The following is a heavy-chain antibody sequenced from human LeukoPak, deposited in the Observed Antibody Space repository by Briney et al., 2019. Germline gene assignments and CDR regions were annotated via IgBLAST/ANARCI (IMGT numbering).Heavy chain of an antibody. J-gene: IGHJ4*02. CDR1: GFTFSSYA. CDR3: AKKRTPVAGTNYFDY. Sequence: GGPLRLSCAASGFTFSSYAMSWVRQAPGKGLEWVSAVSAGGDNTYYAESVKGRFTISRDNSKNTVYLQMTSVTAEDTARYYCAKKRTPVAGTNYFDYWGQGILVTVSS. D-gene: IGHD6-19*01. CDR2: VSAGGDNT. V-gene: IGHV3-23*01.